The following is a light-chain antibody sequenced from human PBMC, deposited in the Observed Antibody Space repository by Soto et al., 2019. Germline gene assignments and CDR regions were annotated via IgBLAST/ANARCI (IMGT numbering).Light chain of an antibody. J-gene: IGLJ3*02. CDR1: SSNIGAGSD. V-gene: IGLV1-40*01. CDR3: QSYDSSLSGGV. CDR2: ENN. Sequence: QPVLTQPPSVSGAPGQRVTISCTGSSSNIGAGSDVHWYQQLPGTAPKLLIYENNNRPSGVPDRFSGSESGTSASLAVTGLRAEDEADYYCQSYDSSLSGGVFGGGTKLTVL.